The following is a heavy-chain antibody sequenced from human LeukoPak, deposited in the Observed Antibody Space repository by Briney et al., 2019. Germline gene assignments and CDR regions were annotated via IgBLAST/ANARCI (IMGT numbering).Heavy chain of an antibody. Sequence: PSEALSLTCTVSGGSISSSSYYWGWIRQPPGKGLEWIGSIYYSGSTYYNPSLKSRVTISVDTSKNQFSLKLSSVTAADTAVYYCARCPAPNWYFDLWGRGTLVTVSS. CDR1: GGSISSSSYY. J-gene: IGHJ2*01. CDR2: IYYSGST. V-gene: IGHV4-39*01. CDR3: ARCPAPNWYFDL.